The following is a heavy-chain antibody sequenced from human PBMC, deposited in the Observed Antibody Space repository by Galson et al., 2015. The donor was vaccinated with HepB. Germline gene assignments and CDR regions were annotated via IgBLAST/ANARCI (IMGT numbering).Heavy chain of an antibody. J-gene: IGHJ4*02. CDR2: IDPSDSYT. CDR3: ARRYGGYDY. Sequence: QSGAEVKQPGESLRISCTGFGYSFTSYWNSWVRQMPGKGLEWMGRIDPSDSYTNYSPSFQGHVTISADTSISTAYLQWSSLKASDTAMYYCARRYGGYDYWGQGTLVTVSS. D-gene: IGHD4-17*01. CDR1: GYSFTSYW. V-gene: IGHV5-10-1*01.